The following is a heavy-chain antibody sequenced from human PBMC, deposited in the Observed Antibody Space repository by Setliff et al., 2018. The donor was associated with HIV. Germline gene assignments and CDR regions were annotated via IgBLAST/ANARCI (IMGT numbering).Heavy chain of an antibody. Sequence: PGGSLRLSCVASGTDLNVGYMSWIRQAPGKGPEWVSYISNSSHDIAYLDSVKGRFTISRDNAKNSLYLQMSNLRVDDTAVYYCARWSGRTGGVWGQGTPVTVSS. J-gene: IGHJ4*02. CDR2: ISNSSHDI. D-gene: IGHD3-10*01. CDR3: ARWSGRTGGV. V-gene: IGHV3-11*01. CDR1: GTDLNVGY.